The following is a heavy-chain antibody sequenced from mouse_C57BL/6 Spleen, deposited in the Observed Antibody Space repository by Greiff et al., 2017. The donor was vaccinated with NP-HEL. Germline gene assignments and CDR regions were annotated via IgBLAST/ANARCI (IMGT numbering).Heavy chain of an antibody. D-gene: IGHD1-1*01. CDR2: INPSSAYI. CDR3: VREWGNYEGFAY. J-gene: IGHJ3*01. CDR1: GYTFTTCW. Sequence: VQLQQSGAELAKPGASVKLSCKASGYTFTTCWMHWVKQRPGQGLEWIGYINPSSAYIKYNQNFKDKATLTADNSSSTAYMQLSSLTYEDSAVYYCVREWGNYEGFAYWGQGTLVIASA. V-gene: IGHV1-7*01.